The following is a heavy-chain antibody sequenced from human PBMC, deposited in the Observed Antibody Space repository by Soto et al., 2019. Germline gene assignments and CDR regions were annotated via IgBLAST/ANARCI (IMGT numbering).Heavy chain of an antibody. J-gene: IGHJ6*02. Sequence: GRSLRLSCAASGFTFSSYGMHWVRQAPGKGLEWVAVIWYDGSNKYYADSVKGRFTISRDNSKNTLYLQMNSLRAEDTAVYYCARIGRPLDYYYGMDVWGQGTTVTVSS. CDR1: GFTFSSYG. V-gene: IGHV3-33*01. D-gene: IGHD3-3*01. CDR2: IWYDGSNK. CDR3: ARIGRPLDYYYGMDV.